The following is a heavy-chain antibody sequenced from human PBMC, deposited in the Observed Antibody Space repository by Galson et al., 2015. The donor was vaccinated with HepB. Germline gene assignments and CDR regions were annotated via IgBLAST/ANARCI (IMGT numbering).Heavy chain of an antibody. J-gene: IGHJ3*02. CDR1: GGTFSSYA. CDR3: ATSRAAAGTEDAFDI. V-gene: IGHV1-69*13. Sequence: SVKVSCKASGGTFSSYAISWVRQAPGQGLEWMGGIIPIFGTANYAQKFQGRVTITADESTSTAYMELSSLRSEDTAVYYCATSRAAAGTEDAFDIWGQGTMVTVSS. D-gene: IGHD6-13*01. CDR2: IIPIFGTA.